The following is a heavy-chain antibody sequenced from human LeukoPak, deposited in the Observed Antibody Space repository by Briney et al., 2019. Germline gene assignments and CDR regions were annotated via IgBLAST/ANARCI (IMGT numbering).Heavy chain of an antibody. J-gene: IGHJ4*02. CDR3: ARRRSGTGTDY. Sequence: SETLSLTCTVSGGSISSGSYYWSWIRQPAGKGLEWIGRIYTSGSTNYNPSLKSRVTISVDTSKNQFSLKLSSVTAADTAVYYCARRRSGTGTDYWGQGTLVTVSS. V-gene: IGHV4-61*02. D-gene: IGHD1-1*01. CDR1: GGSISSGSYY. CDR2: IYTSGST.